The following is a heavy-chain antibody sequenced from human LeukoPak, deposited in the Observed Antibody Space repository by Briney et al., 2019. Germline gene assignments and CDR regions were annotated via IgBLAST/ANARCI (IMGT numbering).Heavy chain of an antibody. CDR2: ISHDGSNK. CDR3: ARDQFGELVVCTFHI. V-gene: IGHV3-30-3*01. J-gene: IGHJ3*02. D-gene: IGHD3-10*01. Sequence: GRSLRLSCAAVGFTFSSYAMHWVRQAPGKGLEWVAVISHDGSNKYYADSVKGRFTISRDNSKNTLYLQMNSLRAEDTAVYYCARDQFGELVVCTFHIWGQGTMVTVSS. CDR1: GFTFSSYA.